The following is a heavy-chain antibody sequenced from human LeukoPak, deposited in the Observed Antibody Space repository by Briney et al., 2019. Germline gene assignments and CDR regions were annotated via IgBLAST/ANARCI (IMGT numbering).Heavy chain of an antibody. V-gene: IGHV3-48*04. CDR1: GFTFSSYS. D-gene: IGHD1-20*01. CDR3: TRVLGITGTIFDAFDI. Sequence: GGSLRLSCAASGFTFSSYSMNWVRQAPGKGLEWVSYISSSSSTIYYADSVKGRFTISRDNAKNSLYLQMNSLRAEDTAVYYCTRVLGITGTIFDAFDIWGQGTMVTVSS. CDR2: ISSSSSTI. J-gene: IGHJ3*02.